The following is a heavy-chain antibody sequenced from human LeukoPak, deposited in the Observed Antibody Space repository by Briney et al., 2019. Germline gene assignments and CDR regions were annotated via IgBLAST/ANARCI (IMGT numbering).Heavy chain of an antibody. D-gene: IGHD5-18*01. V-gene: IGHV3-21*01. J-gene: IGHJ6*02. CDR2: ISSSSSYI. CDR1: GSTFSSYS. Sequence: PGGSLRLSCAASGSTFSSYSMNWVRQAPGKGLEWVSSISSSSSYIYYAGSVKGRFTISRDNAKNSLYLQMNSLRAEDTAVYYCARDRSRGYSYGGYYYYGMDVWGQGTTVTVSS. CDR3: ARDRSRGYSYGGYYYYGMDV.